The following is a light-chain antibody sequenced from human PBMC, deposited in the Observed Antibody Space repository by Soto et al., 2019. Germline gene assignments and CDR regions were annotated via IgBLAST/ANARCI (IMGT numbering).Light chain of an antibody. V-gene: IGKV1-5*03. J-gene: IGKJ1*01. CDR1: PSISGW. Sequence: DIQLTQAPSTLSASVGDRVTITYRASPSISGWLVWYQQNPGKAPQLLISTASSLQSGAPSRFSGSGSGTEFALTLGSLQPEDISVYHCQQEGGYPWTSGQGTKV. CDR3: QQEGGYPWT. CDR2: TAS.